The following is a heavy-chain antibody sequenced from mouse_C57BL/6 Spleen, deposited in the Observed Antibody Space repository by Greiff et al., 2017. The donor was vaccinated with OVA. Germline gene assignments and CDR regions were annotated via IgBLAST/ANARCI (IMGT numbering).Heavy chain of an antibody. CDR3: ARRRDFSH. D-gene: IGHD6-2*01. J-gene: IGHJ3*01. CDR1: GYTFTSYW. Sequence: QVQLQQPGAELVKPGASVKLSCKASGYTFTSYWMQWVKQRPGQGLEWIGEIDPSDSYTNYNQKFKGKATLTVDTSSSTAYMQLSSLTSEDSAVYYCARRRDFSHWGQGTLVTVSA. V-gene: IGHV1-50*01. CDR2: IDPSDSYT.